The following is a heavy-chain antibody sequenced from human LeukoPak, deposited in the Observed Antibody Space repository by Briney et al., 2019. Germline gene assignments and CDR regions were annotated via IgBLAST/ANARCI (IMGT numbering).Heavy chain of an antibody. D-gene: IGHD3-10*01. Sequence: GGSLRLSCAASGFTFSSYSMIWVRQAPGKGLEWVSSISSSSSYIYYADSVKGRFTISRDNAKNSLYLQMNSLRAEDTAVYYCARDILTIQAPDAFDIWGQGTMVTVSS. CDR3: ARDILTIQAPDAFDI. CDR1: GFTFSSYS. J-gene: IGHJ3*02. CDR2: ISSSSSYI. V-gene: IGHV3-21*01.